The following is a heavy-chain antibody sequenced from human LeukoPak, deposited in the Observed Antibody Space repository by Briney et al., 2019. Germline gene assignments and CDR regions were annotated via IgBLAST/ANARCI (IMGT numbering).Heavy chain of an antibody. J-gene: IGHJ4*02. CDR2: IYYSGST. D-gene: IGHD2-15*01. V-gene: IGHV4-59*01. CDR1: GGSISSYY. Sequence: SETLSLTCTVSGGSISSYYWSWIRQPPGKGLEWIGYIYYSGSTNYNPSLKSRVTLSLDTSKNQFSLNLRSVTAADTAVYYCARGFDSKSTYFDYWGQGTLVTVSS. CDR3: ARGFDSKSTYFDY.